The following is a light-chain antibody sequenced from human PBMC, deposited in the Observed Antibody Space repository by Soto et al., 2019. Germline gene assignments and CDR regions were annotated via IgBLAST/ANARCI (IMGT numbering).Light chain of an antibody. J-gene: IGLJ2*01. CDR2: QDS. CDR3: ASWDDRLGAVI. Sequence: SYELTQPPSVSVSPGQTASITCSGDKLGDKYACWYQQKPGQSPVLVIYQDSKRPSGIPERISGSKFGTAASLAISGLRSEDEAVYYCASWDDRLGAVIFGGGTKLTVL. V-gene: IGLV3-1*01. CDR1: KLGDKY.